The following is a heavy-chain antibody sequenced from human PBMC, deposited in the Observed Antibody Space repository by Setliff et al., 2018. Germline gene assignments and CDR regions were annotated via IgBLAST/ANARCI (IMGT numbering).Heavy chain of an antibody. J-gene: IGHJ4*01. CDR3: AKITGMVGATPYYFDY. CDR1: GGSISSSGYY. D-gene: IGHD1-26*01. CDR2: IYYSGRT. V-gene: IGHV4-39*01. Sequence: SETLSLTCTVSGGSISSSGYYWSWIRQPPGKGLEWIGNIYYSGRTYYNPSLKSRVTISVDTSKNQFSLKLTSVTAADTAVYYCAKITGMVGATPYYFDYWGHGTLVTVSS.